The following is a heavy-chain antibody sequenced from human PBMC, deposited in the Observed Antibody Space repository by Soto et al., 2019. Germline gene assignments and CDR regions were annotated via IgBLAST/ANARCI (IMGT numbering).Heavy chain of an antibody. Sequence: LSLTCTVSGDSIRGGASFWSWIRQPPGKGLEWIANVYYSGSSYYNPSLKSRLTISVDTTKNQFSLQLKSMTAADTAVSYCAKLSCTSSTCYFPGCFDPWGQGTLVTVSS. V-gene: IGHV4-31*03. J-gene: IGHJ5*02. D-gene: IGHD2-2*01. CDR2: VYYSGSS. CDR1: GDSIRGGASF. CDR3: AKLSCTSSTCYFPGCFDP.